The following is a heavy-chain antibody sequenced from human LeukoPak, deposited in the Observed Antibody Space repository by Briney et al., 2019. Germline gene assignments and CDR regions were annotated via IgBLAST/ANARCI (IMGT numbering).Heavy chain of an antibody. D-gene: IGHD2-21*02. CDR2: IYPGDSDT. V-gene: IGHV5-51*01. J-gene: IGHJ5*02. CDR3: ARNGPLAYCGGDCYSPDLNNWFDP. Sequence: GESLKISCKGSGYSFTSYWIGWVRQMPGKGLEWMGIIYPGDSDTRYSPSFQGQVTISADKSISTAYLQWSSLKASDTAMYYCARNGPLAYCGGDCYSPDLNNWFDPWGQGTLVTVSS. CDR1: GYSFTSYW.